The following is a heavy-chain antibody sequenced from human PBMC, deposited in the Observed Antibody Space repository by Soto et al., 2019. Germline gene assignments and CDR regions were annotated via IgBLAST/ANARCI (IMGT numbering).Heavy chain of an antibody. CDR3: ARHEGYYYDSRGYYSYYYYGMDL. CDR1: GYRFTSYC. V-gene: IGHV5-51*01. CDR2: NYPGDSDT. J-gene: IGHJ6*02. Sequence: GESLKISCKGPGYRFTSYCHEWVRQMPGKGLGWMGINYPGDSDTRHSTSFQGPVTNPHEKSINTTYLEWSSLKASDTAMDYCARHEGYYYDSRGYYSYYYYGMDLWGQGTTVTVSS. D-gene: IGHD3-22*01.